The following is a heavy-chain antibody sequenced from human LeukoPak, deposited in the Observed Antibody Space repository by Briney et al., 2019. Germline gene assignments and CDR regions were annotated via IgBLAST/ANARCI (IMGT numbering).Heavy chain of an antibody. V-gene: IGHV3-7*01. CDR2: IKQDGSEK. Sequence: PGGSLRLSCAASGFTFSSYEMSWVRQAPGKGLEWVANIKQDGSEKYYVDSVKGRFAISRDNAKNSLYLQMNSLRAEDTAVYYCARDGINTALDYWGQGTLVTVSS. J-gene: IGHJ4*02. CDR1: GFTFSSYE. D-gene: IGHD5-18*01. CDR3: ARDGINTALDY.